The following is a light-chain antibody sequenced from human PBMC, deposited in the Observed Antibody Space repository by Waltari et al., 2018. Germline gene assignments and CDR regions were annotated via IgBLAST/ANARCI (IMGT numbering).Light chain of an antibody. J-gene: IGKJ5*01. CDR3: QQYYGDPIT. V-gene: IGKV4-1*01. CDR1: QSVLSTSNNKNY. CDR2: WAS. Sequence: DFVMTQSPDSLAVSLGERATINCNSSQSVLSTSNNKNYLAWFQQKPGQPPKLLFYWASTRESGVPDRFSGSGSGTDFTLTISSLQADDAAVYYCQQYYGDPITFGQGTRLEIK.